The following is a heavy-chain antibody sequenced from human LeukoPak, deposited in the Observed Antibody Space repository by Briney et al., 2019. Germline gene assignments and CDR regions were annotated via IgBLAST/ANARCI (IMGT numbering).Heavy chain of an antibody. CDR3: ARVVVRGIAAADIDY. CDR1: GGSISSYY. V-gene: IGHV4-4*07. CDR2: IYTSGST. D-gene: IGHD6-13*01. J-gene: IGHJ4*02. Sequence: PSETLSLTCTVSGGSISSYYWSWIRQPAGKGLEWIGRIYTSGSTNYNPSLKSRVTMSVDTSKNQFSLKLSSVTAADTAVYYCARVVVRGIAAADIDYWGQGTLVTVSS.